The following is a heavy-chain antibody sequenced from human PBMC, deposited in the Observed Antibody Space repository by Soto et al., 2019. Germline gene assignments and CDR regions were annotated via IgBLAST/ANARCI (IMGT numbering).Heavy chain of an antibody. CDR2: IYYSGST. CDR1: GGSISSGGYY. CDR3: ARDLRGYGTVDY. D-gene: IGHD5-18*01. V-gene: IGHV4-31*03. Sequence: QVQLQESGPGLVKPSQTLSLTCTVSGGSISSGGYYWSWIRQHPGKGLEWIGYIYYSGSTYYNPSLKSRVTIPVDTSKNQFSLKLSSVSAADTAVYYCARDLRGYGTVDYWGQGTLVTVSS. J-gene: IGHJ4*02.